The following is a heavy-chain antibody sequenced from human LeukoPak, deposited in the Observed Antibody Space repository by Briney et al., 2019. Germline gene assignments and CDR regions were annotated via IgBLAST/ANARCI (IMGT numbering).Heavy chain of an antibody. CDR1: GYTFTGYN. V-gene: IGHV1-2*02. J-gene: IGHJ4*02. D-gene: IGHD1-26*01. CDR2: INPYSGGT. CDR3: ARATLRGATNY. Sequence: ASVKVSCKASGYTFTGYNIHWVRQAPGQGLEWMGWINPYSGGTNFAQKFQGRVTMTRDTSISTAYMELSRLRSDDTAVYFCARATLRGATNYWGQGTLVTVSS.